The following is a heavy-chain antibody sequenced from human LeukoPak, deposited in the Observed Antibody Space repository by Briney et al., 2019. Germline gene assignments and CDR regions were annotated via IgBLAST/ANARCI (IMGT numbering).Heavy chain of an antibody. D-gene: IGHD6-6*01. CDR1: GGSISAYY. CDR2: IHYSGTT. CDR3: ARFGTSSSRFFDQ. J-gene: IGHJ4*02. Sequence: SETLSLACTVSGGSISAYYWSWIRQPPGKGLEWIGYIHYSGTTNYYPSLKSRVTIALDTSKNQFSLKLNSVTAADTAVYYCARFGTSSSRFFDQWGQGTLVTVSS. V-gene: IGHV4-59*01.